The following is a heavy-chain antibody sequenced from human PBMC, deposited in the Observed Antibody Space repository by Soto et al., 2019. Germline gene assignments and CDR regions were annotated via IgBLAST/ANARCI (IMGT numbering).Heavy chain of an antibody. CDR1: GKSIRSAGYY. V-gene: IGHV4-31*11. Sequence: QVQLQETGPGLVKPSQTLSLTCGVSGKSIRSAGYYWTWIRQRPGKGLEWIGHISYFGDTHYSPFLTSRVTRSQDPSKNQFSLELTSVKAADTAVYYCATSPPGDNDAFDVWGQGTLVSVSS. CDR3: ATSPPGDNDAFDV. D-gene: IGHD4-17*01. J-gene: IGHJ3*01. CDR2: ISYFGDT.